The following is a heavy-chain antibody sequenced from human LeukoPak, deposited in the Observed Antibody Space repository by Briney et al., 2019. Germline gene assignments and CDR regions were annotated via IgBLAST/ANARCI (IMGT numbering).Heavy chain of an antibody. CDR2: IYYSGST. D-gene: IGHD2-2*01. V-gene: IGHV4-30-4*01. CDR1: GGSISSGDYY. CDR3: ARGIRVVPAASYYFDY. Sequence: SQTLSLTCTVSGGSISSGDYYWSWIRQPPGKGLEWIGYIYYSGSTYYNPSLKSRVTISVDTSKNQFSLKLSSVTAADTAVYYCARGIRVVPAASYYFDYWGQGTLVTVSS. J-gene: IGHJ4*02.